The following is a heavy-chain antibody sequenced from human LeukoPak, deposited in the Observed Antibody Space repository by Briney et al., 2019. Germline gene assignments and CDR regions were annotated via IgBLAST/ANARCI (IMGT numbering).Heavy chain of an antibody. CDR2: IKQDGSEK. J-gene: IGHJ4*02. V-gene: IGHV3-7*01. D-gene: IGHD4-17*01. Sequence: GGSLRLSCAASGFTFSSFEMNWVRQAPGKGLEWVANIKQDGSEKYYVDSVKGRFTISRDNAKNSLYLQMNSLRAEDTAVYYCARRNYGAPGGYWGQGTLVTVSS. CDR3: ARRNYGAPGGY. CDR1: GFTFSSFE.